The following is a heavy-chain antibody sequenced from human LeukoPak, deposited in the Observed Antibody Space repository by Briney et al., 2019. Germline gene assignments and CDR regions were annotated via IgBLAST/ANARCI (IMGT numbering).Heavy chain of an antibody. D-gene: IGHD2-21*01. CDR1: GGSFSGYY. CDR2: INHSGST. Sequence: RTSETLSLTCAVYGGSFSGYYWSWIRQPPGKGLEWIGEINHSGSTNYNPSLKSRVTISVDTSKNQFSLRLSSVTAADTAVYFCASGRGYCGGASCPPFDFWGQGTLVTVSS. CDR3: ASGRGYCGGASCPPFDF. J-gene: IGHJ4*02. V-gene: IGHV4-34*01.